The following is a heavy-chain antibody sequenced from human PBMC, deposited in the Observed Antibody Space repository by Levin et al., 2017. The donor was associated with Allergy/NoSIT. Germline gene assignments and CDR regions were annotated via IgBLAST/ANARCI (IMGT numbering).Heavy chain of an antibody. Sequence: LSLPCAASGFTFSSYDMHWVRQAPGKGLEWVAVISYDGSNKYYADSVKGRFTISRDKSKNTVYLQMNSLRAEDTAVYYCGKDRGYYGSGSLDYWGQGTLVTVSS. V-gene: IGHV3-30*18. CDR2: ISYDGSNK. CDR1: GFTFSSYD. CDR3: GKDRGYYGSGSLDY. D-gene: IGHD3-10*01. J-gene: IGHJ4*02.